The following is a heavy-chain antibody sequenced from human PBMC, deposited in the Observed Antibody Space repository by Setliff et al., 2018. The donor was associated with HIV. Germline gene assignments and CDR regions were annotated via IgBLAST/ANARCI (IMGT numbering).Heavy chain of an antibody. J-gene: IGHJ4*02. V-gene: IGHV3-33*03. CDR2: IWYDGSEK. CDR3: ARYNWNPLGYRFDY. CDR1: GFTFSTYG. D-gene: IGHD1-20*01. Sequence: PGGSLRLSCVASGFTFSTYGMHWVRQAPGKGLEWVAVIWYDGSEKYHVGSVEGRFTISRDNAKNSLYLQMNSLRAEDTAVYYCARYNWNPLGYRFDYWGQGTLVTVSS.